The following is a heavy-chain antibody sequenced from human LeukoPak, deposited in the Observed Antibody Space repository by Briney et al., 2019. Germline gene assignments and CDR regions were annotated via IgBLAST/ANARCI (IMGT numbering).Heavy chain of an antibody. CDR3: ARGPDSGSYYAWFDP. CDR2: INHTGDT. D-gene: IGHD1-26*01. J-gene: IGHJ5*02. Sequence: SETLSLTCAVYGGSLSTYSWSWIRQPPGKGLEWIGEINHTGDTQYNPSLKSRVTISVDTSKNQFSLKMSSVTAADTAVYYCARGPDSGSYYAWFDPWGQGTLVTVSS. V-gene: IGHV4-34*01. CDR1: GGSLSTYS.